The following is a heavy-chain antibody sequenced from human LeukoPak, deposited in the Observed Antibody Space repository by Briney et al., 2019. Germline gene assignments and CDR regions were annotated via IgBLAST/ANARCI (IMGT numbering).Heavy chain of an antibody. V-gene: IGHV1-18*01. CDR2: ISAYTGKT. Sequence: GASVKVSCKASGYTFTSYGISWVRQAPGHGREWMGWISAYTGKTNYAQKVQGRVTMTTDTSTSTAYMELRSLRSDDTAVYYCARAFRYCSGGSCYSYYYYGMDVWGQGTTVTVSS. CDR1: GYTFTSYG. J-gene: IGHJ6*02. CDR3: ARAFRYCSGGSCYSYYYYGMDV. D-gene: IGHD2-15*01.